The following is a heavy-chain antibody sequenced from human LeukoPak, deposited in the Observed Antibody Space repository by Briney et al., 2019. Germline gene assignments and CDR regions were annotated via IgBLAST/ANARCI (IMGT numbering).Heavy chain of an antibody. J-gene: IGHJ5*01. CDR1: GFVFSKDE. CDR3: ARDIAHCGSGICYNIRFDS. V-gene: IGHV3-48*03. Sequence: GGSLRLSCAASGFVFSKDEMNWVRQSPGKGLEWVAYISSNGNGIYYAVSVKGRFTISRDNTKNSLDLQMNSLRVEDTAVYYCARDIAHCGSGICYNIRFDSWGQGTLVTVSS. D-gene: IGHD2-15*01. CDR2: ISSNGNGI.